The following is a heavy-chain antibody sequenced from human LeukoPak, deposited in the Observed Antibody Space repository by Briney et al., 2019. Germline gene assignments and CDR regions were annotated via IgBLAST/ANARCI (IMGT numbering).Heavy chain of an antibody. CDR1: GFTFSSYW. CDR3: VKMVEMATIRPSFDY. D-gene: IGHD5-24*01. V-gene: IGHV3-74*01. Sequence: GGSLRLSCAASGFTFSSYWMHWVRQAPGKGLVWVSRINSDGSSTSYADSVKGRFTISRDNAKNTLYLQMNSLRAEDTAVYYCVKMVEMATIRPSFDYWGQGTLVTVSS. CDR2: INSDGSST. J-gene: IGHJ4*02.